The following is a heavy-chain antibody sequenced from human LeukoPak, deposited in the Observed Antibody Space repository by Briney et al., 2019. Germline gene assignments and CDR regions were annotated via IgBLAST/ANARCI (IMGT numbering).Heavy chain of an antibody. V-gene: IGHV4-30-2*01. Sequence: SQTLSLTCTVSGGSISSGGYYWSWIRQPPGKGLEWIGYIYHSGSTYHNPSLKSRVTISVDRSKNQFSLKLSSVTAADTAVYYCASLVRVGATSDYWGQGTLVTVSS. CDR1: GGSISSGGYY. CDR3: ASLVRVGATSDY. D-gene: IGHD1-26*01. J-gene: IGHJ4*02. CDR2: IYHSGST.